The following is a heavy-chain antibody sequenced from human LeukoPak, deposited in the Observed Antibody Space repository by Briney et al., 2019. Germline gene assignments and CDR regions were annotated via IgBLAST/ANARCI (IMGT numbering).Heavy chain of an antibody. V-gene: IGHV3-53*01. CDR1: GFTFSSNS. Sequence: GGSLRLSCTVSGFTFSSNSWSWVRQAPGKGLEWVSFIYSGGKTHSSDSVKGRFTISRDNSKNTLYLQMSSLRAEDTAIYYCARRAGEYSHPYDYWGQGTLVTVSS. J-gene: IGHJ4*02. CDR3: ARRAGEYSHPYDY. CDR2: IYSGGKT. D-gene: IGHD2-15*01.